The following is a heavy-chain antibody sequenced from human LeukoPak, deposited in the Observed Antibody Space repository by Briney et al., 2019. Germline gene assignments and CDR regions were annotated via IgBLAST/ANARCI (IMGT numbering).Heavy chain of an antibody. CDR3: ASSRSAMASSYYYYYMDV. D-gene: IGHD2-2*01. J-gene: IGHJ6*03. CDR2: IIPIFGTA. CDR1: GGTFSSYA. Sequence: SVNVSCKASGGTFSSYAISWVRQAPGQGLEWMGGIIPIFGTANYAQKLQGRVTITTDESTSTAYMELSSLRSEDTAVYYCASSRSAMASSYYYYYMDVWGKGTKVTVSS. V-gene: IGHV1-69*05.